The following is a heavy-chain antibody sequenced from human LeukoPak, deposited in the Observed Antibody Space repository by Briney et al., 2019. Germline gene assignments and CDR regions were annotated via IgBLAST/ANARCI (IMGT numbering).Heavy chain of an antibody. J-gene: IGHJ4*02. CDR2: VIPNSGGT. CDR3: VRDDVATNPLEFDY. Sequence: ASVKVSCKASGYTFTDYYMHWVRQAPGQGLEWMGWVIPNSGGTDYAQRFQGRVTLTRDTSISTAYMELSRLTSDDTAIYYCVRDDVATNPLEFDYWGQGTLVTVSS. V-gene: IGHV1-2*02. D-gene: IGHD5-24*01. CDR1: GYTFTDYY.